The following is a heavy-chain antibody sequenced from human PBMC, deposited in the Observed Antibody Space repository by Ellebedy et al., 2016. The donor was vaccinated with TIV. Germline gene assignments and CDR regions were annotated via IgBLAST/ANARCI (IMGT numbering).Heavy chain of an antibody. CDR1: GGSISTSTYY. D-gene: IGHD3-9*01. V-gene: IGHV4-39*07. CDR2: INDSGGT. Sequence: MPSETLSLTCTVSGGSISTSTYYWSWIRPSPGKGLEWIGEINDSGGTNYNPSLKSRVTISVDTSKIQFSLKLSSVTAADTAVYYCARGSLLYDLSAGYYRTPFYMDVWGKGTTVTVSS. CDR3: ARGSLLYDLSAGYYRTPFYMDV. J-gene: IGHJ6*03.